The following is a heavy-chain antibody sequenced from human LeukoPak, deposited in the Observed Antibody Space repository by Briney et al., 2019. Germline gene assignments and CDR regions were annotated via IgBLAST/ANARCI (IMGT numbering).Heavy chain of an antibody. Sequence: GEALKISCKGSGCSFTSYWIGWVRQMPGKGLEGMGIIYPGDSDTRYSPSFQGQVTISADKSISPAYLQWSSLKASDTAMYYCARRPRDGYYYYFDYWGQGTLVTVSS. V-gene: IGHV5-51*01. D-gene: IGHD3-22*01. CDR2: IYPGDSDT. CDR3: ARRPRDGYYYYFDY. CDR1: GCSFTSYW. J-gene: IGHJ4*02.